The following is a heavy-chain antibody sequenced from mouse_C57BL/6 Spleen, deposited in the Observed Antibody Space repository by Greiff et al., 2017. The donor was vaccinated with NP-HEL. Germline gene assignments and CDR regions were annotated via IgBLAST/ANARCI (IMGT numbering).Heavy chain of an antibody. CDR1: GYAFSSSW. CDR2: IYPGDGDT. Sequence: VQLQQSGPELVKPGASVKISCKASGYAFSSSWMNWVKQRPGKGLEWIGRIYPGDGDTNYNGKFKGKATLTADKSSSPAYMQLSSLTSEDSAVYFCASVDYDRFAYWGQGTLVTVSA. D-gene: IGHD2-4*01. V-gene: IGHV1-82*01. J-gene: IGHJ3*01. CDR3: ASVDYDRFAY.